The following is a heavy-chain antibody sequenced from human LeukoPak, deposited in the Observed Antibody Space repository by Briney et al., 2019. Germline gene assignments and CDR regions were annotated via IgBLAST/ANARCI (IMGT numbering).Heavy chain of an antibody. Sequence: ASVKVSCRASGGTFISYAISWVRQAPGQGLEWMGGIIPIFGTANYAQKFQGRVTITADESTSTAYMELSSLRSEDTAVYYCARAPNYDILTGAYYFDYWGQGTLVTVSS. CDR1: GGTFISYA. V-gene: IGHV1-69*13. D-gene: IGHD3-9*01. J-gene: IGHJ4*02. CDR2: IIPIFGTA. CDR3: ARAPNYDILTGAYYFDY.